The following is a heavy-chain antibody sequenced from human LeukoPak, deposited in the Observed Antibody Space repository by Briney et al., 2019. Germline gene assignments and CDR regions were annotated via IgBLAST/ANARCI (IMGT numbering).Heavy chain of an antibody. CDR1: GFTFSSYA. Sequence: GGSLRLSCAASGFTFSSYAMSWVRQAPGKGLEWVSAISGSGGSTYYADSVKGRFTISRDNAKNSLYLQMNSLRAEDTAVYYCARDPGYAFGYGDWGQGTLVTVSS. V-gene: IGHV3-23*01. J-gene: IGHJ4*02. CDR3: ARDPGYAFGYGD. CDR2: ISGSGGST. D-gene: IGHD4/OR15-4a*01.